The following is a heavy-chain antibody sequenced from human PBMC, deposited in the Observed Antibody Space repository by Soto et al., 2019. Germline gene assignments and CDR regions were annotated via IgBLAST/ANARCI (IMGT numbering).Heavy chain of an antibody. CDR1: GYTLTELS. CDR3: ATALTRAYCGGDCYSNWFDP. Sequence: QVQLVQSGAEVKKPGASVKVSCKVSGYTLTELSMHWVRQAPGKGLEWMGGFDPEDGETIYAQKFQGRVTMTEDTSTDTAYMELSSLRSEDTAVYYCATALTRAYCGGDCYSNWFDPWGQGTLVTVSS. CDR2: FDPEDGET. V-gene: IGHV1-24*01. J-gene: IGHJ5*02. D-gene: IGHD2-21*01.